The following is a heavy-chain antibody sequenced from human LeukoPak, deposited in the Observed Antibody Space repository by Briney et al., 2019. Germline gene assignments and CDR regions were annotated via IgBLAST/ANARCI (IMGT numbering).Heavy chain of an antibody. D-gene: IGHD3-16*01. CDR1: GFTFSSYW. V-gene: IGHV3-74*01. CDR2: INSGGSST. CDR3: ARERGGIAVDY. J-gene: IGHJ4*02. Sequence: GGSLRLCCSASGFTFSSYWMHWVRQAPGLGLLWVSRINSGGSSTSYADSVKGRFTISRDNAKNTVYLQMNSLRAEDTAVYYCARERGGIAVDYWGQGTLVTVSS.